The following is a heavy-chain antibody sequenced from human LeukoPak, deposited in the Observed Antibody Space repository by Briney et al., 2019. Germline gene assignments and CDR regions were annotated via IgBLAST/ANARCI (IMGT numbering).Heavy chain of an antibody. CDR2: IYYSGST. CDR1: GGSISSGDYY. D-gene: IGHD4-17*01. V-gene: IGHV4-30-4*08. CDR3: AREPYGDSAFGFDY. J-gene: IGHJ4*02. Sequence: PSETLSLTCTVSGGSISSGDYYWSWIRQPPGKGLEWIGYIYYSGSTYYNPSLKSRVTISVDTCKNQFSLKLSSVTAADTAVYYCAREPYGDSAFGFDYWGQGTLVTVSS.